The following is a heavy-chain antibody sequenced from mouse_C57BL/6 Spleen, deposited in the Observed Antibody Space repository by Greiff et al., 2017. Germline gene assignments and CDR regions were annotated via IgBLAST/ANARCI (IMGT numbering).Heavy chain of an antibody. V-gene: IGHV1-53*01. CDR3: ARDDYDAGFAY. CDR2: INPSNGGT. CDR1: GHAFPSYW. D-gene: IGHD2-4*01. Sequence: QDPLQQHGTELVKPGASVTLSCKASGHAFPSYWMHWVKQRHGQGLEWIGTINPSNGGTNYNVKFKCKPTLTVDKYSGTAYMQLSSLTSVDTAVYYGARDDYDAGFAYWAQGTLVTVSA. J-gene: IGHJ3*01.